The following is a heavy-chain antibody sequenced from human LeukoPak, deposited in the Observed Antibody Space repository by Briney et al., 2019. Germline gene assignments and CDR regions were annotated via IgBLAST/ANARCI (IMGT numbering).Heavy chain of an antibody. Sequence: ASVKVSCKASGYTFTSYGISWVRQAPGQGLEWMGGIIPIFGTANYAQKFQGRVTITTDESTSTAYMELSSLRSEDTAVYYCARGPQTETRGGYFDYWGQGPLVTVSS. D-gene: IGHD1-14*01. CDR3: ARGPQTETRGGYFDY. V-gene: IGHV1-69*05. CDR1: GYTFTSYG. CDR2: IIPIFGTA. J-gene: IGHJ4*02.